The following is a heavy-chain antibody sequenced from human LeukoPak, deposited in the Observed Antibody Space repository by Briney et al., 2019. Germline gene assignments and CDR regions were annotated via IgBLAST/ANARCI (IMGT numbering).Heavy chain of an antibody. J-gene: IGHJ6*03. CDR2: INHSGST. CDR1: GGSFSGFY. V-gene: IGHV4-34*01. CDR3: ARSSGYSYVVYYMDV. D-gene: IGHD5-18*01. Sequence: PSETLSLTCAVYGGSFSGFYWSWIRLSPGKGLEWIGEINHSGSTNYNPSLKSRVTISVDTSKNQFSLKLSSVTAADTAVYYCARSSGYSYVVYYMDVWGKGTTVTVSS.